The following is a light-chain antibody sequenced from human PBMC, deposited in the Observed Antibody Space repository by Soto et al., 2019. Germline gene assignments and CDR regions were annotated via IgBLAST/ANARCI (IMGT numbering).Light chain of an antibody. CDR3: SSYTSSSTRV. J-gene: IGLJ1*01. CDR2: DVS. V-gene: IGLV2-14*01. CDR1: SSDVGGYNY. Sequence: QCALTQAVYVSGSPGESITISCTGTSSDVGGYNYVSWYQQHPGKAPKLMIYDVSNRPSGVSNRFSGSKSGNTASLTISGLQAEDEADYYCSSYTSSSTRVFGTGTRSPS.